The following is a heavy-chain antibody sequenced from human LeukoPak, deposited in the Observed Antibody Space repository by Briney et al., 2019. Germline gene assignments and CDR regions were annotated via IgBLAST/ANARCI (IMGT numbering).Heavy chain of an antibody. J-gene: IGHJ4*02. V-gene: IGHV4-59*01. CDR2: IYYSGST. D-gene: IGHD3-9*01. Sequence: SETLSLTCTVSGGSIIGSYWSWIRQPPGKGLEWIACIYYSGSTKYNPSLKSRSTISLDMSRNQISLKLSSVTAADTAMYYCARSPLGTGYYSWGQGTLVTVSS. CDR1: GGSIIGSY. CDR3: ARSPLGTGYYS.